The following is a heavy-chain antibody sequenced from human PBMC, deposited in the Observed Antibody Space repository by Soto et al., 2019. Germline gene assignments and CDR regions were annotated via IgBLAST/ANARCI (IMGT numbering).Heavy chain of an antibody. J-gene: IGHJ4*02. CDR3: AREIRYYDSSGSHYYFDY. CDR1: GGSISSGGYY. V-gene: IGHV4-31*03. CDR2: IYYSGST. D-gene: IGHD3-22*01. Sequence: TLSLTCTVSGGSISSGGYYWSWIRQHPGKGLEWIGYIYYSGSTYYNPSLKSRVTISVDTSKNQFSLKLSSVTAADTAVYYCAREIRYYDSSGSHYYFDYWGRGTLVTVSS.